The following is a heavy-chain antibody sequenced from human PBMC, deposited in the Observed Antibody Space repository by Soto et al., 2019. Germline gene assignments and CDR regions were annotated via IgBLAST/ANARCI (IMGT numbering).Heavy chain of an antibody. CDR2: ISYDGSNK. CDR3: AKDRVDTAMDY. V-gene: IGHV3-30*18. D-gene: IGHD5-18*01. J-gene: IGHJ4*02. Sequence: QVQLVESGGGVVQPGRSLRLSCAASGFTFSSYGMHWVRQAPGKGLEWVAVISYDGSNKYYADSVKGRFTISRDNSKNTLYLQMNSLRAEDTAVYYCAKDRVDTAMDYWGKGTLVTVSS. CDR1: GFTFSSYG.